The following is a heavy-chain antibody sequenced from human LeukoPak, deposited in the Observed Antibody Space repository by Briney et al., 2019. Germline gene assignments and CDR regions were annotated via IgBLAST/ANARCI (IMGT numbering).Heavy chain of an antibody. Sequence: GGSLRLSCAASGIIFSNYWMSWVRQAPGKGLEWVANMKQDGSEKYYVDSVKGRFTISRDNAKNSLYLQMNSLRAEDTAVYYCARQREMTTIFSALGYWGQGTLVTVSS. J-gene: IGHJ4*02. V-gene: IGHV3-7*03. CDR2: MKQDGSEK. CDR1: GIIFSNYW. D-gene: IGHD5-24*01. CDR3: ARQREMTTIFSALGY.